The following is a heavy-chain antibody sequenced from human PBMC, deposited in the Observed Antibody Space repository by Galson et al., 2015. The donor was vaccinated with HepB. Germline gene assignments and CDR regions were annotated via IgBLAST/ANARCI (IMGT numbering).Heavy chain of an antibody. CDR1: GGTFSSYA. Sequence: SVKVSCKASGGTFSSYAISWVRQAPGQGLEWMGRIIPILGIANYAQKFQGRVTITADKSTSTAYMELSSLRSEDTAVYYCARDEGSTKGAMVFDYWGQGTLVTVSS. CDR3: ARDEGSTKGAMVFDY. D-gene: IGHD5-18*01. J-gene: IGHJ4*02. V-gene: IGHV1-69*04. CDR2: IIPILGIA.